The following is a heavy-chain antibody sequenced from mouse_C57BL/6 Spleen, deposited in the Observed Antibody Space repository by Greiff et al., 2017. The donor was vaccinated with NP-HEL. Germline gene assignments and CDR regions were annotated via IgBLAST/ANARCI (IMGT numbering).Heavy chain of an antibody. CDR2: INYDGSST. D-gene: IGHD1-1*01. J-gene: IGHJ2*01. CDR1: GFTFSDYY. V-gene: IGHV5-16*01. CDR3: ARDNYYYEEGYFDY. Sequence: DVKLVESEGGLVQPGSSMKLSCTASGFTFSDYYMAWVRQVPEKGLEWVANINYDGSSTYYLDSLKSRFIISRDNAKNILYLQMSSLKSEDTATYYCARDNYYYEEGYFDYWGQGTTLTVSS.